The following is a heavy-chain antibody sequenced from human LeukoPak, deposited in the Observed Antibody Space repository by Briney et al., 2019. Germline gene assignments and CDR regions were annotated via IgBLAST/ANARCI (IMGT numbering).Heavy chain of an antibody. CDR1: GGTFSSYA. Sequence: SVKVSCKASGGTFSSYAISWVRQAPGQGLEWRGGIIPIFGTANYAQKFQGRVTITADESTSTAYMELSSLRSEDTAVYYCARPRGTTGTTEGGAFDIWGQGTMVTVSS. CDR2: IIPIFGTA. CDR3: ARPRGTTGTTEGGAFDI. J-gene: IGHJ3*02. V-gene: IGHV1-69*13. D-gene: IGHD1-1*01.